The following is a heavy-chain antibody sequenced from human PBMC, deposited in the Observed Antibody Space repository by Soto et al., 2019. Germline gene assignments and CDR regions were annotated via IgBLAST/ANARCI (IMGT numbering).Heavy chain of an antibody. Sequence: GGSLRLSCAASGLTFSTFGMNWVRQAPGKGLEYVSYISSSGSTIHYADSVKGRFTISRDNAKNSLYLQMNSLRDEDTAVYYCARDGGSGNYYNPNYYYYAMDVWGQGTTVTVSS. V-gene: IGHV3-48*02. CDR1: GLTFSTFG. J-gene: IGHJ6*02. CDR3: ARDGGSGNYYNPNYYYYAMDV. CDR2: ISSSGSTI. D-gene: IGHD3-10*01.